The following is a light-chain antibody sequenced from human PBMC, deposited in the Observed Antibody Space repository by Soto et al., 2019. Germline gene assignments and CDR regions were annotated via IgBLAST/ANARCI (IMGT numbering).Light chain of an antibody. J-gene: IGKJ5*01. CDR2: DAS. V-gene: IGKV3-11*01. Sequence: EIVLTQSPATLSLSPWERATLSCRASQSVSDYVAWYQQKPGQAPRLLIYDASNRATGIPARFSGGGSGTDFTLTISSLEPEDFAFYYCQQRYDWPITFGQGTRLEIK. CDR3: QQRYDWPIT. CDR1: QSVSDY.